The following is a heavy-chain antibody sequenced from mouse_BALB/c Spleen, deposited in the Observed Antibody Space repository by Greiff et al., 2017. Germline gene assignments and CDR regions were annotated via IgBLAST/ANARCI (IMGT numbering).Heavy chain of an antibody. CDR1: GYTFTSYW. V-gene: IGHV1-87*01. D-gene: IGHD1-1*01. CDR2: IYPGDGDT. CDR3: AAIYYGSRGY. Sequence: QVQLQQSGAELARPGASVKLSCKASGYTFTSYWMQWVKQRPGQGLEWIGAIYPGDGDTRYTQKFKGKATLTADKSSSTAYMQLSSLAAEDSAVYDCAAIYYGSRGYWGQGTTLTVSA. J-gene: IGHJ2*01.